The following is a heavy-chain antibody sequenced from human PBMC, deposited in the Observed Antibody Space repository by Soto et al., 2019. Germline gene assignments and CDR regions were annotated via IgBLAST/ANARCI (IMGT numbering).Heavy chain of an antibody. CDR1: GFTFDDYA. Sequence: GGSLRLSCAASGFTFDDYAMHWVRQAPGKGLEWVSGISWNSGSIGYADSVKGRFTISRDNAKNSLYLQMNSLRAEDTALYYCAKGGTYSSGQGNAAFDIWGQGTMVTVSS. V-gene: IGHV3-9*01. D-gene: IGHD6-19*01. CDR2: ISWNSGSI. J-gene: IGHJ3*02. CDR3: AKGGTYSSGQGNAAFDI.